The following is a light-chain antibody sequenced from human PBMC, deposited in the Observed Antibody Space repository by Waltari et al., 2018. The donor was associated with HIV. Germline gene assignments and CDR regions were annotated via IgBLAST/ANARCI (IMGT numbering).Light chain of an antibody. V-gene: IGLV1-44*01. J-gene: IGLJ1*01. CDR3: AAWDDSLNGLV. CDR2: SNN. Sequence: QSVLTQPPSASGTPGQRVTISCSGSSSNIGSNTVNWYQQLPGTAPKLLIYSNNQRPSGVPDRFSGSNSGTSASLAISGLQSEDEADYYCAAWDDSLNGLVFGTGTKVTVL. CDR1: SSNIGSNT.